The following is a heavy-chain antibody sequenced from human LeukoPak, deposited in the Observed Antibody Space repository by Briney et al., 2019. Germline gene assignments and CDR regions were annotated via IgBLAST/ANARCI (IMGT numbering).Heavy chain of an antibody. D-gene: IGHD3-3*01. CDR3: ASQNRYDFWSGYYRYYYYYMDV. CDR2: IYPGDSDT. Sequence: GESLKISCKGSGYSFTSYWIGWVRQMPGKGLEWMGIIYPGDSDTRYSPSFQGQVTISADKSISTAYLQWSSLKASDTAMYYCASQNRYDFWSGYYRYYYYYMDVWGKGTTVTVSS. V-gene: IGHV5-51*01. J-gene: IGHJ6*03. CDR1: GYSFTSYW.